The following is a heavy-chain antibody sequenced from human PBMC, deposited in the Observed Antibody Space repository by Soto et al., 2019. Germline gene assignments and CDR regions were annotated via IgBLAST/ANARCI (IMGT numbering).Heavy chain of an antibody. V-gene: IGHV3-23*01. J-gene: IGHJ4*02. D-gene: IGHD3-22*01. CDR1: GFTFSSYA. CDR2: ISGSGGST. Sequence: GGSLRLSCAASGFTFSSYAMSWVRQAPGKGLEWVSAISGSGGSTYYADSVKGRFTISRDNSKNTLYLQMNSLRAEDTAVYYCAKDXGYYDSSGYYVVEYFDYWGQGTLVTVSS. CDR3: AKDXGYYDSSGYYVVEYFDY.